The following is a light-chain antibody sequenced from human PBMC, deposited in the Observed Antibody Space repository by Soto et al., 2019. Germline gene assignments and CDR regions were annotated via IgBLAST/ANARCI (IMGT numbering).Light chain of an antibody. V-gene: IGKV1-39*01. CDR1: ETIIDY. CDR3: QQSFSAPRT. Sequence: IQMSQSPSSLSASVGDSVTITCRASETIIDYLNWYQQQPGEAPKLLIFSASSLHSGVPSRFRGNGSGTHFTLTISSLQPEDFATYFCQQSFSAPRTFGQGTKLQAK. J-gene: IGKJ2*01. CDR2: SAS.